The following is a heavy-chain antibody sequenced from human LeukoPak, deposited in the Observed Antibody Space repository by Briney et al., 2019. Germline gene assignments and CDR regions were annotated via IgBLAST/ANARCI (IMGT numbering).Heavy chain of an antibody. D-gene: IGHD4-11*01. J-gene: IGHJ4*02. CDR1: GGSISSSSYY. CDR2: IYYSGST. Sequence: PSETPSLTCTVSGGSISSSSYYWGWIRQPPGKGLEWIGSIYYSGSTYYNPSLKSRVTISVDTSKNQFSLKLSSVTAADTAVYYCAREDNYAADYWGQGTLVTVSS. V-gene: IGHV4-39*07. CDR3: AREDNYAADY.